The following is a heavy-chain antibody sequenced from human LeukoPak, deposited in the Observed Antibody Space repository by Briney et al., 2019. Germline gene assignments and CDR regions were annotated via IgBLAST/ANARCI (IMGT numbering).Heavy chain of an antibody. V-gene: IGHV5-51*01. CDR1: GYSFTSYW. J-gene: IGHJ5*02. CDR2: IYPGDSDT. Sequence: GESLKISCKGSGYSFTSYWIGWVRQMPGKGLEWMGVIYPGDSDTRYSPSFQGQVTISADKSISTAYLQWSSLKASDTAMYYCARQGRPSSDWFDPWGQGTLVTVSS. CDR3: ARQGRPSSDWFDP. D-gene: IGHD6-6*01.